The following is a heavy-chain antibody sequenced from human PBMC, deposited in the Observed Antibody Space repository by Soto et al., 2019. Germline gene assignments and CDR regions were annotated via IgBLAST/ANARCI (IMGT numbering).Heavy chain of an antibody. V-gene: IGHV3-33*01. CDR2: IWYDGSNK. J-gene: IGHJ6*02. CDR1: GFTFSSYG. CDR3: ARTHNPYCSSTSCYIGGYYYYGMDV. D-gene: IGHD2-2*02. Sequence: QVQLVESGGGVVQPGRSLRLSCAASGFTFSSYGMHWVRQAPGKGLEWVAVIWYDGSNKYYADSVKGRFTISRDNSKNTLYLQMNSLRAEDTAVYYCARTHNPYCSSTSCYIGGYYYYGMDVWGQGTTVTVSS.